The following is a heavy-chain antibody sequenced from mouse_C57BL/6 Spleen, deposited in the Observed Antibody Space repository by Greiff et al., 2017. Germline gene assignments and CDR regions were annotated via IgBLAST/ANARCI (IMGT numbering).Heavy chain of an antibody. CDR1: GYAFSSSW. J-gene: IGHJ4*01. CDR2: IYPGGGDT. CDR3: AREGAITTVVATNYYAMDY. D-gene: IGHD1-1*01. V-gene: IGHV1-82*01. Sequence: QVQLKESGPELVKPGASVKISCKASGYAFSSSWMNWVKQRPGKGLEWIGRIYPGGGDTNYNGKFKGKATLTADKSSSTAYMQLSSLTSEDSAVYFCAREGAITTVVATNYYAMDYWGQGTSVTVSS.